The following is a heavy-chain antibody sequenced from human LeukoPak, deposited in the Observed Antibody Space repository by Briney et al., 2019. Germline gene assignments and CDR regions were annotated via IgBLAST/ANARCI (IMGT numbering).Heavy chain of an antibody. V-gene: IGHV3-30*02. CDR2: IHFNGTNK. J-gene: IGHJ4*02. CDR3: ATSDGFGELRS. Sequence: QSGGSLRLSCVISGFTLSHFGIHWVRQAPGKGLDWVAFIHFNGTNKNYADSVKGRFTVSRDNSKNTVYLQMSSLRGEDTAVYYCATSDGFGELRSWGQGTLVTVSS. D-gene: IGHD3-10*01. CDR1: GFTLSHFG.